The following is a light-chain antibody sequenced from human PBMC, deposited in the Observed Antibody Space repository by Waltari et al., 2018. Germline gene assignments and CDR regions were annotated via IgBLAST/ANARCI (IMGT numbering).Light chain of an antibody. CDR2: EIN. Sequence: QAAPTQSPSVSGSAGQSVTISCTGSSSDIGYYTSISWYKQLPGKAPKLMIYEINKRPSGVSDRFSGSKSDNTASLTISGLQPEDEADYYCVSYAGGASWVVGGGTRVTVL. V-gene: IGLV2-23*02. CDR3: VSYAGGASWV. CDR1: SSDIGYYTS. J-gene: IGLJ3*02.